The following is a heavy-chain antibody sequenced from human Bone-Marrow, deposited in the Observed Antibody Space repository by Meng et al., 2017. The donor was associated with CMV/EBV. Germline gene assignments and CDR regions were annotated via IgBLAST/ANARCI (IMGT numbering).Heavy chain of an antibody. V-gene: IGHV3-30-3*01. Sequence: GGSLRLSCAASGFTVSSNYMSWVRQAPGKGLEWVAVISYDGSNTYYADSVKGRFTISRDNSKNTLYLQMNSLRAEDTAVYYCARDYNFWGGPRPIYYYGMDVWGQGTTVTVSS. CDR3: ARDYNFWGGPRPIYYYGMDV. J-gene: IGHJ6*02. CDR2: ISYDGSNT. D-gene: IGHD3-3*01. CDR1: GFTVSSNY.